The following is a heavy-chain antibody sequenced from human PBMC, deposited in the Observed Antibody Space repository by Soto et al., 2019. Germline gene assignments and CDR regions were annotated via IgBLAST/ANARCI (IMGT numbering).Heavy chain of an antibody. CDR1: GGTFSSYD. CDR2: IIANNGKT. V-gene: IGHV1-18*01. D-gene: IGHD1-7*01. CDR3: ARRGRYNWNYEAY. Sequence: ASVKVSCKASGGTFSSYDISWVRQAPGQGLEWMGWIIANNGKTNYAQKLQGRVTMTTDTSTSTAYMELRSLRSDDTAVYYCARRGRYNWNYEAYWGQGTLVTVSS. J-gene: IGHJ4*02.